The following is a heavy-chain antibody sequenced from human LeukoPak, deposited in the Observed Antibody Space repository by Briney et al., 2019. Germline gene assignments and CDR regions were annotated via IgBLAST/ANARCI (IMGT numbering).Heavy chain of an antibody. D-gene: IGHD6-13*01. Sequence: ASVKVSCKASGYTFTGYYMHWVRQAPGQGLEWMGWINPNSGGTNYAQKFQGRVTMTRDTSIGTAYMELSRLRSDDTAVYYCAESSSSSWYYFDYWGQGTLVIVSS. CDR1: GYTFTGYY. V-gene: IGHV1-2*02. CDR2: INPNSGGT. J-gene: IGHJ4*02. CDR3: AESSSSSWYYFDY.